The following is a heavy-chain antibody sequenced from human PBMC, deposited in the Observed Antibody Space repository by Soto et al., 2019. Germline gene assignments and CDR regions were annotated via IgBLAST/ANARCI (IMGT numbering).Heavy chain of an antibody. CDR3: ASRSVAGSDAFDI. CDR1: GGTFSSYA. Sequence: QVQLVQSGAEVKKPGSSVKVSCKASGGTFSSYAISWVRQAPGQGLEWMGGIIPIFGTANYAQKFQGSVTIAADESTSTSYMELSSRRSEDTAVYYCASRSVAGSDAFDIWGQGTMVTVSS. D-gene: IGHD6-19*01. J-gene: IGHJ3*02. V-gene: IGHV1-69*12. CDR2: IIPIFGTA.